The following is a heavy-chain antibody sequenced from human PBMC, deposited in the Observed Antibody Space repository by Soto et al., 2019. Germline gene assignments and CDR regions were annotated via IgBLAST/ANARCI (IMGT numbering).Heavy chain of an antibody. D-gene: IGHD6-6*01. V-gene: IGHV4-59*01. J-gene: IGHJ4*02. Sequence: VQLLESGGGLVQPGGSLRLSCAASGFTFSSYAMSWVRQAPGKGLEWIGYIYYSGSTNYNPSLKSRVTISVDTSKNQFSLKLSSVTAADTAVYYCARGSRYSSSSPWYFDYWGQGTLVTVSS. CDR3: ARGSRYSSSSPWYFDY. CDR1: GFTFSSYA. CDR2: IYYSGST.